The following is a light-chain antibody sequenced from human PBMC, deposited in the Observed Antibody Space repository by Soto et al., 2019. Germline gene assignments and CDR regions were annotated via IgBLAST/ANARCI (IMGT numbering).Light chain of an antibody. CDR3: QTWGTGILV. CDR2: LNSDGSH. CDR1: SGHSSYA. Sequence: QAVVTQSPSASASLGASVKLTCTLSSGHSSYAIAWHQQQPEKGPRYLMKLNSDGSHSKGDGIPDRFLGSSSGAERYLTISSLQSEDEADYYCQTWGTGILVFGGGTKLTVL. V-gene: IGLV4-69*01. J-gene: IGLJ2*01.